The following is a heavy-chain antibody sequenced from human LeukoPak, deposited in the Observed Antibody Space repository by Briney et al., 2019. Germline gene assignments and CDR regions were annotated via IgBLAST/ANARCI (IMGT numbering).Heavy chain of an antibody. CDR3: ASSSRVRGAWVLNWFDP. V-gene: IGHV4-39*01. CDR2: IYYSGST. J-gene: IGHJ5*02. CDR1: GGSLSSSSYY. D-gene: IGHD3-10*01. Sequence: SETLSLTCTVSGGSLSSSSYYWGWLRHPPGTGLEWLGSIYYSGSTYYNPPLKSRVTISVDTSKNQFSLKLSSVTAADTAVYYCASSSRVRGAWVLNWFDPWGQGTLVTVSS.